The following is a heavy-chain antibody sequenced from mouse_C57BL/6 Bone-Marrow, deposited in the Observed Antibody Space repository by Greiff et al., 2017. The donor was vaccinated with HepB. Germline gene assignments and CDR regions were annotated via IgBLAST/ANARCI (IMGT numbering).Heavy chain of an antibody. Sequence: EVQLQQSGAELVRPGASVKLSCTASGFNIKDDYMHWVKQRPEQGLEWIGWIDPENGDTEYASKFQGKATITADTSSNTAYQPLSSLTSEDTAVYYCTTDDAWFAYWGKGTLVTVSA. D-gene: IGHD2-12*01. CDR2: IDPENGDT. CDR3: TTDDAWFAY. J-gene: IGHJ3*01. V-gene: IGHV14-4*01. CDR1: GFNIKDDY.